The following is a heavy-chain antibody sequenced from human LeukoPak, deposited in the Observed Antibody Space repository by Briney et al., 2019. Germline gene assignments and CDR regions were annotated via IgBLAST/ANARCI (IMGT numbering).Heavy chain of an antibody. CDR2: INHSGST. V-gene: IGHV4-34*01. CDR1: GGSFSGYY. CDR3: ARGVHDFDY. D-gene: IGHD1-1*01. Sequence: SETLSLTCAVYGGSFSGYYWSWIRQPPGKGLEWIGEINHSGSTNYNPSLKSRVTISVDTSKNQFSLKLSSVTAADTAVYYCARGVHDFDYWGQGTLVNVSS. J-gene: IGHJ4*02.